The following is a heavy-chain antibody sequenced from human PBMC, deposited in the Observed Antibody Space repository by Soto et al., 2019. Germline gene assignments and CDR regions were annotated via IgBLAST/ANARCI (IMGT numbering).Heavy chain of an antibody. V-gene: IGHV1-18*01. J-gene: IGHJ4*02. CDR1: GYTFTSYG. Sequence: QVQLVQSGPEVEKPGASVKVSCKTSGYTFTSYGISWVRQDPGQGLEWMGWISTDKGKTNYAQKFQGRVTMTTDTSTSTAYMELRSLTSDDTAVYYCATRSPAFDYWGQGTLVTVS. CDR3: ATRSPAFDY. CDR2: ISTDKGKT.